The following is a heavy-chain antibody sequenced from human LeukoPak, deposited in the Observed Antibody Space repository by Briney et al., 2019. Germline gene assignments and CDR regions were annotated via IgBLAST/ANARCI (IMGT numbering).Heavy chain of an antibody. CDR2: FDPEDGET. Sequence: ASVKVSCKVSGYTLTELSMHWVRQAPGKGLEWMGGFDPEDGETIYAQKFQGRVSMTRDTSTSTDYMELSSLRSEDTAVYYCARDPARPNYFDYWGQGTLVTVSS. CDR1: GYTLTELS. J-gene: IGHJ4*02. V-gene: IGHV1-24*01. CDR3: ARDPARPNYFDY. D-gene: IGHD6-6*01.